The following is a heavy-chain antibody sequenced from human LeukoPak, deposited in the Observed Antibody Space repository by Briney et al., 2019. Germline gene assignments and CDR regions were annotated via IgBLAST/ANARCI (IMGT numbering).Heavy chain of an antibody. CDR2: IYPGDSAT. J-gene: IGHJ4*02. Sequence: GESLKISCQGSGYSFTTYWIGWVRQMPGKGLEWVGIIYPGDSATKYSPAFQGQVTISADKSINTAYLQWSSLKASDTAMYYCARHRSSSDLFDYWGQGTLVTVSS. V-gene: IGHV5-51*01. D-gene: IGHD6-6*01. CDR3: ARHRSSSDLFDY. CDR1: GYSFTTYW.